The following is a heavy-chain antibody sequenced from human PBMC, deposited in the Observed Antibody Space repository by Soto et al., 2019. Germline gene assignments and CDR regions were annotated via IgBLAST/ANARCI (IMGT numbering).Heavy chain of an antibody. CDR1: GDSISAYS. CDR3: ARTRFCISTSCYFDY. Sequence: SETLSLTCTVSGDSISAYSWSWVRQPPGKGLEWIGNIYYSGSTNYNPSLKSRVTISVDTSKTQFSLKLSSVTAADTAVYYCARTRFCISTSCYFDYWGQGTLVTVSS. J-gene: IGHJ4*02. CDR2: IYYSGST. V-gene: IGHV4-59*01. D-gene: IGHD2-2*01.